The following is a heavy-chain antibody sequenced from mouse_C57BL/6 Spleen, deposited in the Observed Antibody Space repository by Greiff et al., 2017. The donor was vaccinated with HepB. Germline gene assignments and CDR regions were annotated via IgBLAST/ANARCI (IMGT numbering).Heavy chain of an antibody. D-gene: IGHD2-4*01. V-gene: IGHV5-4*03. Sequence: EVKVEESGGGLVKPGGSLKLSCAASGFTFSSYAMSWVRQTPEKRLEWVATISDGGSYTYYPDNVKGRFTISRDNAKNNLYLQMSHLKSEDTAMYYCARGYDYDEYYFDYWGQGTTLTVSS. J-gene: IGHJ2*01. CDR2: ISDGGSYT. CDR3: ARGYDYDEYYFDY. CDR1: GFTFSSYA.